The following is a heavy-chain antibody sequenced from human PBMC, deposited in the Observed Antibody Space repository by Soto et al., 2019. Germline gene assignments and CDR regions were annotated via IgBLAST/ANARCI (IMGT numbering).Heavy chain of an antibody. J-gene: IGHJ6*02. CDR2: IYSSGST. CDR1: GFTVSSKY. Sequence: PXGALKLSCAASGFTVSSKYMSWVRQAPGKGLEWVSVIYSSGSTYYADSVKGRFTISRDNSKNTLYLQMNSLRAEDTAVYYCARGDYNMDVWGQGTTVTVS. V-gene: IGHV3-53*01. CDR3: ARGDYNMDV.